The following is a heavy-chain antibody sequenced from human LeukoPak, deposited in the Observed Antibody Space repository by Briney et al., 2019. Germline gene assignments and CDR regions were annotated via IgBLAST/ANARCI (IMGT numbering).Heavy chain of an antibody. CDR2: ISYDGSNK. J-gene: IGHJ6*02. V-gene: IGHV3-30*03. CDR1: GFTFSSYG. Sequence: PGGSLRLSCAASGFTFSSYGMHWVRQAPGKGLEWVAVISYDGSNKYYADSVKGRFTISRANAKNSLYLQMNSLRAEDTAVYYCARDRRDYYYYGMDVWGQGTTVTVSS. CDR3: ARDRRDYYYYGMDV.